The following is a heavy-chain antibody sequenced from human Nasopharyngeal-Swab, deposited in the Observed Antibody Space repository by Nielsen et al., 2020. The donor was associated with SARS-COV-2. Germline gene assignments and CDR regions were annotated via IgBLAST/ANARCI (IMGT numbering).Heavy chain of an antibody. Sequence: ASVKVSCKASGYTFTSYGISWVRQAPGQGLEWMGWISAYNGNTNYAQKLQGRVTMTTDTSTRTAYMELRILRSDDTAVYYCARDLVPLCTFGGVIVIPYGMDVWGQGTTVTVSS. CDR1: GYTFTSYG. D-gene: IGHD3-16*02. CDR2: ISAYNGNT. J-gene: IGHJ6*02. V-gene: IGHV1-18*01. CDR3: ARDLVPLCTFGGVIVIPYGMDV.